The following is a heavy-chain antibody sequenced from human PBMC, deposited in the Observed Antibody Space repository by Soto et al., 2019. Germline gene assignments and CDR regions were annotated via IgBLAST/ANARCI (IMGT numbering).Heavy chain of an antibody. CDR3: ARHGSGSYYRGVFDP. V-gene: IGHV4-39*01. CDR1: GGSISSSSYY. CDR2: IYYSGST. Sequence: SETLSLTCTVSGGSISSSSYYWGWIRQPPGKGLEWIGSIYYSGSTYYNPSLKSRVTISVDTSNNQFSLKLSSVTAADTAVYYCARHGSGSYYRGVFDPWGQGTLVTVSS. J-gene: IGHJ5*02. D-gene: IGHD3-10*01.